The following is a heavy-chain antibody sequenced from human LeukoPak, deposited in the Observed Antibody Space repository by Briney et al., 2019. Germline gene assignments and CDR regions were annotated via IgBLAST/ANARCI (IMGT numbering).Heavy chain of an antibody. CDR1: GGSISSSSYY. Sequence: PSETLSLTCTVSGGSISSSSYYWGWIRQPPGKGLEWIGSIYYSGSTYYNPSLKSRVTISVDTSKNQFSLKLSSVTAADTAVYYCAREDGWLRMVDYWGQGTLVTVSS. D-gene: IGHD5-12*01. CDR2: IYYSGST. V-gene: IGHV4-39*07. CDR3: AREDGWLRMVDY. J-gene: IGHJ4*02.